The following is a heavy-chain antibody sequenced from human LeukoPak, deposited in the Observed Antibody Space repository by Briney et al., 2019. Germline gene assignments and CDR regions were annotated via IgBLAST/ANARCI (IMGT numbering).Heavy chain of an antibody. CDR2: IIPIFGTA. CDR3: ARDLTPYCSSTSCDIWVFDY. Sequence: SVKVSCKASGDTFSSYAISWVRQAPGQGLEWMGGIIPIFGTANYAQKFQGRVTITADESTSTAYMELSSLRSEDTAVYYCARDLTPYCSSTSCDIWVFDYWGQGTLVTVSS. CDR1: GDTFSSYA. J-gene: IGHJ4*02. D-gene: IGHD2-2*02. V-gene: IGHV1-69*13.